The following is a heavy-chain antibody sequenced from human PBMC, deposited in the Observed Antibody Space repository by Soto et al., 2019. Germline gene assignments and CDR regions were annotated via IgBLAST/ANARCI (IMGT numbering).Heavy chain of an antibody. J-gene: IGHJ6*02. CDR1: GGSFSGYY. V-gene: IGHV4-34*01. Sequence: QVQLQQWGAGLLKPSETLSLTCAVYGGSFSGYYWSWIRQPPGKGLEWIGEINHSGSTNYNPSLKSRXXIXVXXSQNQFSLKLSSVTAADTAVYYCVVGQQLVYGMDVWGQGTTVTVSS. D-gene: IGHD6-13*01. CDR3: VVGQQLVYGMDV. CDR2: INHSGST.